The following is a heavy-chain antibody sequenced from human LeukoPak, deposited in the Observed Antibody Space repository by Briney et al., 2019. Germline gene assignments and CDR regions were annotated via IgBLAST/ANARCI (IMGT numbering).Heavy chain of an antibody. Sequence: GASVKVSCKASGYTFTSYYMHWVRQAPGQGLEWMGIINPSGGSTSYAQKFQGRVTMTRDMSTSTVYMELSSLRSEDTAVYYCARGPWRLNSLSPYYFDYWGQGTLVTVSS. CDR2: INPSGGST. CDR1: GYTFTSYY. CDR3: ARGPWRLNSLSPYYFDY. J-gene: IGHJ4*02. D-gene: IGHD5-12*01. V-gene: IGHV1-46*01.